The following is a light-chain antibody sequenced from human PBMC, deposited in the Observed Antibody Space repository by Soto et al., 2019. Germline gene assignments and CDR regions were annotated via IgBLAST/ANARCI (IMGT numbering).Light chain of an antibody. J-gene: IGKJ1*01. Sequence: EIVLTQSPATLSSIPGDRVTLSCRASQAVNTRLAWYQHKPGQAPRLLIYLTSNRAAGIPARFSGSGSETDFTLTISDVEPEDFAVYYCHQRQSWPRTFGQGTKVDIK. CDR3: HQRQSWPRT. V-gene: IGKV3-11*01. CDR2: LTS. CDR1: QAVNTR.